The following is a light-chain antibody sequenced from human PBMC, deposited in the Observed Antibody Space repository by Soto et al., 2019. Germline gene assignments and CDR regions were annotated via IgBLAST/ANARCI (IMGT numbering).Light chain of an antibody. V-gene: IGLV1-40*01. J-gene: IGLJ3*02. Sequence: QPVLTQPPSVSGTPGQRVTISCTGSSSNIGTGYVHWYQQLPGTAPRLLIYDNDNRPSGVPDRFSASKSGTSASLDITGLQPEDEGHYHCQSYDSSLTAPWVFGGGTKLTVL. CDR1: SSNIGTGY. CDR3: QSYDSSLTAPWV. CDR2: DND.